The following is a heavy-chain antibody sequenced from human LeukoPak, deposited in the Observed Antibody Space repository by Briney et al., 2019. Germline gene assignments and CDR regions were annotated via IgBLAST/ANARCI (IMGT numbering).Heavy chain of an antibody. D-gene: IGHD5-24*01. V-gene: IGHV1-58*02. J-gene: IGHJ3*02. CDR3: AAFNGYNYLADAFDI. CDR1: GFTFTSSA. CDR2: IVVGSGNT. Sequence: SVKVSCKASGFTFTSSAMQWVRQARGQRLEWIGWIVVGSGNTNYAQKFQERVTITRDMSTSTAYMELSSLRSEDTAVYYCAAFNGYNYLADAFDIWGQGTMVTVSS.